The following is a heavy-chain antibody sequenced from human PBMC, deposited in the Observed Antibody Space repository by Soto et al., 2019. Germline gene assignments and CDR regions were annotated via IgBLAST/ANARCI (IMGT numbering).Heavy chain of an antibody. CDR2: IYYSGST. J-gene: IGHJ4*02. Sequence: SETLSLTCTVSGGSISSGGYYWSWIRQHPGKGLEWIGYIYYSGSTYYNPSLKSRVTISVDTSKNQFSLKLSSVTAADTAVYYCARVARSGYYSYYFDYWGQGTLVTVSS. D-gene: IGHD3-22*01. CDR3: ARVARSGYYSYYFDY. CDR1: GGSISSGGYY. V-gene: IGHV4-31*03.